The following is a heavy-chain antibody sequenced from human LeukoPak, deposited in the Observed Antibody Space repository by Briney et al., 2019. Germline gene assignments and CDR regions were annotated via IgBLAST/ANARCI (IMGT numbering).Heavy chain of an antibody. Sequence: GGSLRLSCAASGFTFSSYGMHWVRQAPGKGLEWVAVISYDGSNKYYADSVKGRFTISRDNSKNTLYLQMNSLRAEDTAVYYCAKDEHYSGYDFLADYWGQGTLVTVSS. CDR3: AKDEHYSGYDFLADY. CDR1: GFTFSSYG. D-gene: IGHD5-12*01. V-gene: IGHV3-30*18. CDR2: ISYDGSNK. J-gene: IGHJ4*02.